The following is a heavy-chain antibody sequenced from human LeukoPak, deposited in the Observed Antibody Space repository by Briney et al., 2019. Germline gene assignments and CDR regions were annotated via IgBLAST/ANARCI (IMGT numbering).Heavy chain of an antibody. Sequence: PGRSLRLSCAASGFTFSSYGMHWVRQAPGKGLEWVAVIWYDGSNKYYRDSIKGRFTISRDNSKNTLYLQMNSLRAEETAVYYCAREGDDSSGYYPHFDYWGQGTLVTVSS. CDR1: GFTFSSYG. CDR3: AREGDDSSGYYPHFDY. J-gene: IGHJ4*02. D-gene: IGHD3-22*01. V-gene: IGHV3-33*01. CDR2: IWYDGSNK.